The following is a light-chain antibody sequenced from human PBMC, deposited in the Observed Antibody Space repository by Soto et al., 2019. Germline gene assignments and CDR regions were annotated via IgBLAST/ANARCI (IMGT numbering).Light chain of an antibody. CDR2: EVT. Sequence: QSALTQPASVSGSPGQSITISCTGTSSDVGGYIYVSWYQQRPGKAPKFMIYEVTNRPSGVSNRFSGSKSGNTASLTISGLQAEDEADYYCASYTSRGTRVFGTGTKLTVL. CDR3: ASYTSRGTRV. J-gene: IGLJ1*01. CDR1: SSDVGGYIY. V-gene: IGLV2-14*01.